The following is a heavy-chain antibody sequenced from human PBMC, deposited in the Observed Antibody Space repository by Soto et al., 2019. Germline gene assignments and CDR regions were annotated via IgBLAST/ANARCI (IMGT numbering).Heavy chain of an antibody. V-gene: IGHV3-15*01. J-gene: IGHJ6*02. CDR3: TTPTTVTTVYYYYGMDV. CDR1: GFTFSNAW. CDR2: IKSKTDGGTT. D-gene: IGHD4-17*01. Sequence: PGGSLRLSCAASGFTFSNAWMSWVRQAPGKGLEWVGRIKSKTDGGTTDYAAPVKGRFTISRDDSKNTLYLQMNSLKTEDTAVYYCTTPTTVTTVYYYYGMDVWGLGTTVTVSS.